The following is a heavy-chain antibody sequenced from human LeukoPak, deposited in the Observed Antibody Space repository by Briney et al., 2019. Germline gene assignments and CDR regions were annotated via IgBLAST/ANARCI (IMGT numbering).Heavy chain of an antibody. Sequence: ASVKVSCKASGYTFTNYYMHWVRQAPGQGLEWMGLIHPNDGDTKYAQEFQDRVTVTRDTSTSIVYMELSSLRSEDTAVYYCATYTQSGAQGVSDYWGQGTLVTVSS. V-gene: IGHV1-46*01. CDR2: IHPNDGDT. CDR3: ATYTQSGAQGVSDY. D-gene: IGHD3-10*01. CDR1: GYTFTNYY. J-gene: IGHJ4*02.